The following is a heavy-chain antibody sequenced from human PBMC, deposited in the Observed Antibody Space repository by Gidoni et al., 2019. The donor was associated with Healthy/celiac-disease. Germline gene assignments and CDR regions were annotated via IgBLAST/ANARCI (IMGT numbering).Heavy chain of an antibody. D-gene: IGHD6-19*01. Sequence: QVQLQQWGAGLLKPSETLSLTCAVYGGSFSGYYWSWIRQPPGKGLEWIGEINHSGSTNYNPSLKSRVTISVDTSKNQFSLKLSSVTAADTAVYYCARRSGQWLIRHIDYWGQGTLVTVSS. CDR3: ARRSGQWLIRHIDY. CDR1: GGSFSGYY. V-gene: IGHV4-34*01. CDR2: INHSGST. J-gene: IGHJ4*02.